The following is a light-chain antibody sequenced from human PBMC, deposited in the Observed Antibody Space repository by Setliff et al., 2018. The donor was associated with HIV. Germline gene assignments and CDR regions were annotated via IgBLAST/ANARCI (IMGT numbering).Light chain of an antibody. CDR1: NIGSKS. CDR2: YDS. CDR3: QVWDSSSDHPYV. J-gene: IGLJ1*01. Sequence: SSQLTQLPSVSVAPGKAARITCRGNNIGSKSVHWYQQKPGQAPVLVIYYDSDRPSGIPARFSGSNSGNTATLTISRVEAGDGADYYCQVWDSSSDHPYVFGTGTKVTVL. V-gene: IGLV3-21*04.